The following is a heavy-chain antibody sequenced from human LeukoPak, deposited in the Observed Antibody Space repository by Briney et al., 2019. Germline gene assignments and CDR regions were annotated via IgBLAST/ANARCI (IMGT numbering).Heavy chain of an antibody. CDR2: IKQDGSEK. CDR1: GFTFSSYS. J-gene: IGHJ6*03. Sequence: PGGSLRLSCAASGFTFSSYSMNWVRQAPGKGLEWVANIKQDGSEKYYVDSVKGRFTISRDNAKNSLYLQMNSLRAEDTAVYYCASPANDLPYYYYMDVWGKGTTGTVSS. CDR3: ASPANDLPYYYYMDV. V-gene: IGHV3-7*01. D-gene: IGHD1-1*01.